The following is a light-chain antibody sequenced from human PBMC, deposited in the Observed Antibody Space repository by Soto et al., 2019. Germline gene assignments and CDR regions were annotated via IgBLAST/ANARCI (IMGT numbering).Light chain of an antibody. J-gene: IGKJ4*01. V-gene: IGKV1-5*03. CDR3: QQYNDLST. CDR1: QNIGDW. CDR2: KAS. Sequence: DIQMTQSPSNLSASAGDRVTISCRASQNIGDWLAWYKQKPGKAPKLLIYKASTLESGVPSRFSGSGSGTEFTLALRSLQPEDFATDYCQQYNDLSTVGGRTKGDIK.